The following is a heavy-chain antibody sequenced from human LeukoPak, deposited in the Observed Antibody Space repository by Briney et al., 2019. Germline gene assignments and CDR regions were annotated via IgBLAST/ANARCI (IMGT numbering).Heavy chain of an antibody. CDR2: IKQDGSEQ. CDR1: GFTLSSYW. D-gene: IGHD2-15*01. V-gene: IGHV3-7*01. CDR3: AREDIVVVVAANHDAFDI. J-gene: IGHJ3*02. Sequence: GGSLRLSCAASGFTLSSYWMSWVRQAPGKGLEGVANIKQDGSEQYYVDSVKGRFTISRDNAKNSLYLQMNSLRAEDTAAYYCAREDIVVVVAANHDAFDIWGQGTMVTVSS.